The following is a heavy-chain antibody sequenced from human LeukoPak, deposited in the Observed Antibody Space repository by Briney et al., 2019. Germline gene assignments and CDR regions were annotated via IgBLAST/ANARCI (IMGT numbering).Heavy chain of an antibody. D-gene: IGHD3-10*01. J-gene: IGHJ4*02. CDR2: ISAYNGNT. V-gene: IGHV1-18*01. CDR3: ARVRSMVRGVKPSFFDY. CDR1: GYTFTSYG. Sequence: ASVKVSCKASGYTFTSYGISWVRRAPGQGLEWMGWISAYNGNTNYAQKLQGRVTMTTDTSTSTAYMELRSLRSEDTAVYYCARVRSMVRGVKPSFFDYWGQGTLVTVSS.